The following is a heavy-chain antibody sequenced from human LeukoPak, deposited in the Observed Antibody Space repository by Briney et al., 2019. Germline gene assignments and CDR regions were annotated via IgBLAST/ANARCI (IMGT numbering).Heavy chain of an antibody. CDR2: IKQDGSEK. Sequence: PGGSLRLSCAASGFTFSSYWMSWVRQAPGKGLEWVANIKQDGSEKYYVDSVKGRFTISRDNAKNSLYLQMNSLRAEDTAVYYCARDDYGDYDPAQDYWGQGTLVTVSS. CDR1: GFTFSSYW. J-gene: IGHJ4*02. V-gene: IGHV3-7*01. CDR3: ARDDYGDYDPAQDY. D-gene: IGHD4-17*01.